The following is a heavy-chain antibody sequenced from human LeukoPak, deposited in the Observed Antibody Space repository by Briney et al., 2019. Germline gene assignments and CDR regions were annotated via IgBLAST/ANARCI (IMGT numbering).Heavy chain of an antibody. D-gene: IGHD2-15*01. J-gene: IGHJ4*02. CDR2: INHSGST. V-gene: IGHV4-34*01. CDR1: GGSFSGYY. CDR3: ARRSRLHIVDAATAVTY. Sequence: SETLSLTCAVYGGSFSGYYWSWIRQPPGKGLEWIGDINHSGSTNYNPSLKSRVTISLDTSKNQFSLKLSSVTAADTAVYYCARRSRLHIVDAATAVTYWGQGTLVTVSS.